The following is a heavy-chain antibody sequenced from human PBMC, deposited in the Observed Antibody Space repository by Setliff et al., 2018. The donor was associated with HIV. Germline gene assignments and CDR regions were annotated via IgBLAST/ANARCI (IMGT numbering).Heavy chain of an antibody. J-gene: IGHJ2*01. CDR2: ISYDGSRT. CDR3: AIRGYSYGGYFDL. CDR1: GFTFSNFA. Sequence: GGSLRLSCVASGFTFSNFAMHWVRQAPGKGLEWVSVISYDGSRTSYADSVKGRFTISRDNSKNTLFLQLNSLTTEDTAVYYCAIRGYSYGGYFDLWGRGTLVTVSS. D-gene: IGHD5-18*01. V-gene: IGHV3-30*07.